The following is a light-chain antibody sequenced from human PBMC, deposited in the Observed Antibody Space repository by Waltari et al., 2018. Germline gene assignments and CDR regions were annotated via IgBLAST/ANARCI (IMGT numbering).Light chain of an antibody. CDR1: DNNVGNRG. CDR3: STWDSSLKTYV. J-gene: IGLJ1*01. Sequence: QAGLTQPPSVSKELGQSATLTCTGNDNNVGNRGAAWLQQHQGHPPKLLSYSNTNRPAGISERFSASRSGNTASLTITGLQPEDEADFYCSTWDSSLKTYVFGSGTKVTVL. CDR2: SNT. V-gene: IGLV10-54*04.